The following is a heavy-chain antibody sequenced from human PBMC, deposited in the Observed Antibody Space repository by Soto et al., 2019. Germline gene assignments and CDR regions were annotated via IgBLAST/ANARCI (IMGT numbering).Heavy chain of an antibody. CDR1: GYSFTSYW. Sequence: GESLKISCKGSGYSFTSYWIGWVRQMPGKGLEWMGIIYPGDSDTRYSPSFQGQVTISADKSISTAYLQWSSLRASDTAMYYCARQYYYDSSGYPEGFDPWGQGTLVTVSS. J-gene: IGHJ5*02. D-gene: IGHD3-22*01. V-gene: IGHV5-51*01. CDR2: IYPGDSDT. CDR3: ARQYYYDSSGYPEGFDP.